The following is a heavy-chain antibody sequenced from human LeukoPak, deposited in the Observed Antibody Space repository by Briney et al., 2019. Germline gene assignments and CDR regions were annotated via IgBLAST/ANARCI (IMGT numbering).Heavy chain of an antibody. CDR1: GFTFNYYW. D-gene: IGHD3-10*01. J-gene: IGHJ4*02. CDR3: ARVRKLRTRGVMDPLDY. CDR2: IQQDGSEK. Sequence: GGSLRLPRAASGFTFNYYWLTWVRQAPGKGLEWVANIQQDGSEKYYVDSVKGRFIISRDNAKNSLYLQMNSLRAEDTAVYYCARVRKLRTRGVMDPLDYWGQGTLVTVSS. V-gene: IGHV3-7*01.